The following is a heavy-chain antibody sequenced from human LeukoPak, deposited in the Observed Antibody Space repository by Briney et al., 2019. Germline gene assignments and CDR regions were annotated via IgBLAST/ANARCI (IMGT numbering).Heavy chain of an antibody. J-gene: IGHJ4*02. CDR2: IYTSGST. D-gene: IGHD3-10*01. Sequence: TSETLSLTCTVSGGSISSGSYYWSWIRQPAGKGLEWIGRIYTSGSTNYNPSLKSRVTISVDTSKNQFSLKLSSVTAADTAVYYCARGGYYGSGRHGGVDYWGQGTLVTVSS. CDR3: ARGGYYGSGRHGGVDY. V-gene: IGHV4-61*02. CDR1: GGSISSGSYY.